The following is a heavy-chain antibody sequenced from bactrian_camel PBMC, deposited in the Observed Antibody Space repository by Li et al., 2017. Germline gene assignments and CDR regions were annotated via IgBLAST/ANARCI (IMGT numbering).Heavy chain of an antibody. D-gene: IGHD1*01. Sequence: HVQLVESGGGSVQAGGSLRLSCARTYSGYHMAWFRQAPGLEREGVAVLLSDDTTKYADSAKGRFNISVDDSKNILYLQMNNLQPEDTAMYYCATDPEEINRVCIAYAITGLGVRGQGTQVTVS. CDR1: TYSGYH. CDR2: LLSDDTT. V-gene: IGHV3S57*01. CDR3: ATDPEEINRVCIAYAITGLGV. J-gene: IGHJ4*01.